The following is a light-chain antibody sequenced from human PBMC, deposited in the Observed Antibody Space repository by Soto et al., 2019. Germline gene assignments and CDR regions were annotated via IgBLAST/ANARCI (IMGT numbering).Light chain of an antibody. CDR2: EVN. CDR3: NSYAGSSNV. J-gene: IGLJ1*01. V-gene: IGLV2-8*01. CDR1: SSDVGGYNY. Sequence: LTQPPSASGSPGQSVAISCTGTSSDVGGYNYVSWYQQHPGKAPKLMIYEVNKRPSGVPDRFSGSKSGNTASLTVSGLQAEDEADYYCNSYAGSSNVFGTGTKVTVL.